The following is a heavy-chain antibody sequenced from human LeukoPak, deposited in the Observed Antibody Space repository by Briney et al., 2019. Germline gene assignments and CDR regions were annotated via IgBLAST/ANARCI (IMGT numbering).Heavy chain of an antibody. CDR2: ISSNGGST. D-gene: IGHD6-6*01. CDR3: TKRGSSSSAFLSDC. Sequence: SGGSLRLSCAASGFTFSSYAMHWVRQAPGKGLEYVSAISSNGGSTYYADSVKGRFTISRDNSKNTLFLQMNSLRADDTAIYYCTKRGSSSSAFLSDCWGQGTLVTVSS. CDR1: GFTFSSYA. J-gene: IGHJ4*02. V-gene: IGHV3-64*04.